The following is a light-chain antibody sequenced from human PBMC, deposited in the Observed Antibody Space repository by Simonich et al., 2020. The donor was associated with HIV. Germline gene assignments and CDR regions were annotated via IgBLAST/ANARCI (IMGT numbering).Light chain of an antibody. CDR2: AAS. CDR1: KGISNS. V-gene: IGKV1-NL1*01. Sequence: DIQMTQSPSSLSASVGDRVTITCRASKGISNSLAWYQQKPGKAPKLLLYAASRLESGVPSRFSGSGSGTDYTLTISSLQPEDFATYYCQHYYTTLTFGGGTKVEIK. J-gene: IGKJ4*01. CDR3: QHYYTTLT.